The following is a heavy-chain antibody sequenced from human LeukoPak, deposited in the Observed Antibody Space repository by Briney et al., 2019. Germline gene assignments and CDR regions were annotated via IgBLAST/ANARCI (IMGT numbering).Heavy chain of an antibody. V-gene: IGHV3-48*03. J-gene: IGHJ4*02. D-gene: IGHD2-15*01. Sequence: GGSLRLSCAASGFTFSSYEMNWVRQAPGKGLEWASYISSSSSSIYYVDSVMGRFTISRDNAKNSLYLQMNSLRAEDTAVYYCARDGLEYCSGGSCYYDYWGQGALVTVSS. CDR3: ARDGLEYCSGGSCYYDY. CDR2: ISSSSSSI. CDR1: GFTFSSYE.